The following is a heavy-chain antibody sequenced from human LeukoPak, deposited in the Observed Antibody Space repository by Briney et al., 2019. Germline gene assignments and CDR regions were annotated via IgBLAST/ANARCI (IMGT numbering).Heavy chain of an antibody. CDR1: GFAFSSYW. Sequence: PGGSLRLSCAASGFAFSSYWMTWVRQAPGKGLEWVSHISSSGGTIYYADSVKGRFTISRDNAKNSLHLQMNSLRAEDTAVYYCATFVDYWGQGALVTVSS. V-gene: IGHV3-48*04. CDR2: ISSSGGTI. CDR3: ATFVDY. J-gene: IGHJ4*02.